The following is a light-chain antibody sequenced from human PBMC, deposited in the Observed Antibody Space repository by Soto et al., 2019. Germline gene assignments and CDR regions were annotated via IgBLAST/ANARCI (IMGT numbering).Light chain of an antibody. J-gene: IGKJ4*01. Sequence: EIVLTQSPATLSLSPGERATLSCRASQSISTDLAWYQQKPGQAPRLLIYDASNRAPGIPDRFSGGGSGTDFTLTISRLEPEDFAVYYCQQFSSYPLTFGGGTKV. CDR2: DAS. CDR3: QQFSSYPLT. V-gene: IGKV3-11*01. CDR1: QSISTD.